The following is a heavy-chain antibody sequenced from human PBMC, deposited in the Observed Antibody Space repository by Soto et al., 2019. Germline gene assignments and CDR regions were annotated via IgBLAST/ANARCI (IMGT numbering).Heavy chain of an antibody. Sequence: SETLSLTCTVSGGSVSSSSHYWSWIRQPPGKGLEWIGYIFYTGSTEYNPSLKSRVTILLDTSKNHFSLKLKSVTAADTAVYYCARLTVEPAGMQQYALSVDPWGQGTLVTVSS. J-gene: IGHJ5*02. CDR1: GGSVSSSSHY. CDR3: ARLTVEPAGMQQYALSVDP. V-gene: IGHV4-61*01. CDR2: IFYTGST. D-gene: IGHD2-2*01.